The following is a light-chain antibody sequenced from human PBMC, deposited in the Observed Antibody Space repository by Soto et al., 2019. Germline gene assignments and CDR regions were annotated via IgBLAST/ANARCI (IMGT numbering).Light chain of an antibody. V-gene: IGLV2-8*01. Sequence: SVLTQPPSASGSPGQSVTISCTGTSSDVGGYNYVSWYQQHPGKAPKLMIYEVSKRPSGVPNRFSGSKSGNTASLTVSGLQAEYEVDYYCSSYAGSNNLVFGTGTKVTVL. CDR3: SSYAGSNNLV. CDR1: SSDVGGYNY. J-gene: IGLJ1*01. CDR2: EVS.